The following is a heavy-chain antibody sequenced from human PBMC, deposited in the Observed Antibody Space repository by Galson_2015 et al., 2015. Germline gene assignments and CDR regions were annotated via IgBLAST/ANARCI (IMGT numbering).Heavy chain of an antibody. Sequence: YYWSWIRQPPGKGLEWIGYIYYSGSTNYNPSLKSRVTISVDTSKNQFSLKLSSVTAADTAVYYCARVRADYFDYWGQGTLVTVSS. CDR3: ARVRADYFDY. D-gene: IGHD1-26*01. V-gene: IGHV4-59*01. CDR1: YY. J-gene: IGHJ4*02. CDR2: IYYSGST.